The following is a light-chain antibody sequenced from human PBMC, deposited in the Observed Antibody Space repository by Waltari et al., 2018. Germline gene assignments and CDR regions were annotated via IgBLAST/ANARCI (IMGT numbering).Light chain of an antibody. CDR2: LEGSGSY. J-gene: IGLJ3*02. V-gene: IGLV4-60*03. CDR1: SGHSSYI. CDR3: ETWDSNTPV. Sequence: QPVLTQSSSASASLGSSVKLTCTLSSGHSSYIIAWHQQQPGKAPRYLMKLEGSGSYNKGGGVPDRFSGSSSGADRYLTVSTLQSEDEADYYCETWDSNTPVFGGGTKLTVL.